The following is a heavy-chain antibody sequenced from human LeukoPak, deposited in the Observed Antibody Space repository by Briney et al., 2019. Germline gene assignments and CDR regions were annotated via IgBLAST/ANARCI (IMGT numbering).Heavy chain of an antibody. D-gene: IGHD3-3*01. CDR2: IIPIFGTA. CDR3: ARVVTIFGPPRN. J-gene: IGHJ4*02. V-gene: IGHV1-69*05. CDR1: GGTFSSYA. Sequence: GASVKVSCKASGGTFSSYAISWVRQAPGQGLEWMGGIIPIFGTANYAQKFQGRVTITTDESTSTAYMELSSLRSEDTAVYYCARVVTIFGPPRNWGQGTLVTVSS.